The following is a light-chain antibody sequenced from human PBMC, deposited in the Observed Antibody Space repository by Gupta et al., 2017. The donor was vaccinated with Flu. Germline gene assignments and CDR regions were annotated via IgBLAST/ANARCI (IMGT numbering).Light chain of an antibody. CDR2: DDN. J-gene: IGLJ2*01. CDR3: QVWDSSSDHLV. V-gene: IGLV3-21*02. CDR1: NIGSKS. Sequence: SSVLTWPPSVSVAPGQTARITWGGNNIGSKSVHWYLPKPGQAPVLVVYDDNDRPSGLPERFSGSNSGNTATLTFSRVEAGEDADFYCQVWDSSSDHLVFGGGTKLTVL.